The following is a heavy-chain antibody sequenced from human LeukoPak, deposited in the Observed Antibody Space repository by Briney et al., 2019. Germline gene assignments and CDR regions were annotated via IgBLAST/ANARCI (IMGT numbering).Heavy chain of an antibody. Sequence: SETLSLTCAVYGGSFSGYYWSWIRQPPGKGLEWIGEINHSGSTNYNPSLKSQVTISVDTSKNQFSLKLSSVTAADTAVYYCARYIVVVVAATQYNWFDPWGQGTLVTVSS. CDR1: GGSFSGYY. D-gene: IGHD2-15*01. CDR2: INHSGST. V-gene: IGHV4-34*01. CDR3: ARYIVVVVAATQYNWFDP. J-gene: IGHJ5*02.